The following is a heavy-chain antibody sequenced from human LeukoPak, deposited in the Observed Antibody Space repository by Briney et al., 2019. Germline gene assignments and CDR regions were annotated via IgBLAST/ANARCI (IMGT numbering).Heavy chain of an antibody. CDR2: ISGSGDST. D-gene: IGHD5-12*01. CDR1: GFTFSSYA. V-gene: IGHV3-23*01. Sequence: PGGSLRLSCAASGFTFSSYAMSWVRQAPGRGLEWVSGISGSGDSTYYADAVQGRFTISRDNSKNTLYLQMNSLRAEDTAVYYCAKGWNGYDRFDYWGQGTLVTVSS. CDR3: AKGWNGYDRFDY. J-gene: IGHJ4*02.